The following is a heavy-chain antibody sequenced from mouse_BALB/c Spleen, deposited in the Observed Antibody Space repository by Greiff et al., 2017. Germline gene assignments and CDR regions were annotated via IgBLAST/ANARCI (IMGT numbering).Heavy chain of an antibody. Sequence: VNLVESGAELARPGASVKMSCKASGYTFTSYTMHWVKQRPGQGLEWIGYINPSSGYTNYNQKFKDKATLTADKSSSTAYMQLSSLTSEDSAVYYCAKYDGYAMDYWGQGTSVTVSS. CDR1: GYTFTSYT. D-gene: IGHD2-14*01. J-gene: IGHJ4*01. V-gene: IGHV1-4*01. CDR2: INPSSGYT. CDR3: AKYDGYAMDY.